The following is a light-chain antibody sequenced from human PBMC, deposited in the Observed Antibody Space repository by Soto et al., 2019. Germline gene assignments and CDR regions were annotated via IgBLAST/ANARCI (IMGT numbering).Light chain of an antibody. CDR2: DVS. V-gene: IGLV2-11*01. Sequence: QSVLTQPRSVSGSPGQSVTISFTGTNSDVGRYNYVSWYQQHPGKAPKVMIYDVSERPSGVPDRFSGSKSGNTASLTISGLQAEDEADYYCCSHAGIQRDVFGTGTKVTVL. CDR3: CSHAGIQRDV. J-gene: IGLJ1*01. CDR1: NSDVGRYNY.